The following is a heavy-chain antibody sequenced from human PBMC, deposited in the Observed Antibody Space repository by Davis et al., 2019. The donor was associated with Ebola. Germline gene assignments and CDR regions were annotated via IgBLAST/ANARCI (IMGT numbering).Heavy chain of an antibody. CDR2: IIPIFGTA. Sequence: SVKVSCKASGGTFSSYAISWVRQAPGQGLEWMGGIIPIFGTANYAQKLQGRVTMTTDTSTSTAYMELRSLKSDDTAVYYCARDLKAVAGSDYWGQGTLVTVSS. CDR3: ARDLKAVAGSDY. CDR1: GGTFSSYA. D-gene: IGHD6-19*01. J-gene: IGHJ4*02. V-gene: IGHV1-69*05.